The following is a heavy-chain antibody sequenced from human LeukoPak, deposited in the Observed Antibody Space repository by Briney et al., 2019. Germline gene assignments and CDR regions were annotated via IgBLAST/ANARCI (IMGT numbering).Heavy chain of an antibody. CDR3: ARDRWGATSSFDY. CDR1: GFTVSSNY. Sequence: GGSLRLSCAASGFTVSSNYMSWVRQAPGKGLEWVSVIYSGGSTYYADSVKGRFTISRDSSKNTLYLQMNSLRAEDTAVYYCARDRWGATSSFDYWAREPWSPSPQ. J-gene: IGHJ4*02. CDR2: IYSGGST. V-gene: IGHV3-66*01. D-gene: IGHD1-26*01.